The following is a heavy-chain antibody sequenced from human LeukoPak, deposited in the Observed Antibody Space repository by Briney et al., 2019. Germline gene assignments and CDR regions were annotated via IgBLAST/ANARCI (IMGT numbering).Heavy chain of an antibody. D-gene: IGHD3-3*01. CDR1: GFTFSSYA. J-gene: IGHJ4*02. CDR2: ISGSGGST. Sequence: GGSLRLSCAASGFTFSSYAMSWVRQAPGKGLEWVSAISGSGGSTYYADSVKGRFTISRDNSKNTLYLQMNSLRAEDTAVYYCAKSTLWYDFWSGYPYGYWGQGTLVTVSS. CDR3: AKSTLWYDFWSGYPYGY. V-gene: IGHV3-23*01.